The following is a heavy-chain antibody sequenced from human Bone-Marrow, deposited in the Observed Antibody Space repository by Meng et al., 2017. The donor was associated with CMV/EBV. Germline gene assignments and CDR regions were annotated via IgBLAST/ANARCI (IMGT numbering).Heavy chain of an antibody. CDR1: GFTFSSYA. J-gene: IGHJ4*02. Sequence: GESLKISCAASGFTFSSYAMHWVRQAPGKGLEWVAVISYDGSNKYYADSVKGRFTISRDNSKNTLYLQMNSLRAEDTAVYYCARHAGDFDYWGQGTLVTVSS. CDR2: ISYDGSNK. V-gene: IGHV3-30-3*01. D-gene: IGHD3-10*01. CDR3: ARHAGDFDY.